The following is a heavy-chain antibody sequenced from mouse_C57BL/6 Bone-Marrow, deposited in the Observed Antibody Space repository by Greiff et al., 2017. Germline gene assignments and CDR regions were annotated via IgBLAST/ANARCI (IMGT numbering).Heavy chain of an antibody. CDR3: ARASFITTVVDFDY. D-gene: IGHD1-1*01. Sequence: VQLVESGAELARPGASVKLSCKASGYTFTSYGISWVKQRTGQGLEWIGEIYPRSGNTYYNEKFTGKATLTADKSSSTAYMELRSLTSEDSAVYFCARASFITTVVDFDYWGQGTTLTVSS. V-gene: IGHV1-81*01. CDR2: IYPRSGNT. J-gene: IGHJ2*01. CDR1: GYTFTSYG.